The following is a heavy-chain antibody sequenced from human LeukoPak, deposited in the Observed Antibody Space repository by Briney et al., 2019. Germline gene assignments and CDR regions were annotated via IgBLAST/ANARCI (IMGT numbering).Heavy chain of an antibody. J-gene: IGHJ3*02. Sequence: PSETLSLTCTVSGYSLRNGYHWAWFRQPPGKGLEWIGSVSQSGSTYDNPSLKSRVTISVDTSKNQFSLKLSSVTAAETAVYFCARGVNNWNIDVFDIWGQGTMVTVSS. D-gene: IGHD1/OR15-1a*01. V-gene: IGHV4-38-2*02. CDR1: GYSLRNGYH. CDR3: ARGVNNWNIDVFDI. CDR2: VSQSGST.